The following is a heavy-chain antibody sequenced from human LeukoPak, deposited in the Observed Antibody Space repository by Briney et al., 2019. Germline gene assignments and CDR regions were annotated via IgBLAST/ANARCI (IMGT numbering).Heavy chain of an antibody. CDR3: ARGIWFGEFDY. CDR2: IWYDGSNK. J-gene: IGHJ4*02. Sequence: PGGSLRLSCAASGFTFSSYGMHWVRQAPGKGLEWVAVIWYDGSNKYYADSVKGRFTISRDNSKNTLYLQMNSLGAEDTAVYYCARGIWFGEFDYWGQGTLVTVSS. D-gene: IGHD3-10*01. CDR1: GFTFSSYG. V-gene: IGHV3-30*19.